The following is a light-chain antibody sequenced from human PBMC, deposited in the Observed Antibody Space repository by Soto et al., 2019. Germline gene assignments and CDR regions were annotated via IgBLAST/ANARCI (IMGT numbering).Light chain of an antibody. J-gene: IGKJ1*01. CDR1: ESVSSNY. CDR3: QQYGSAPWT. CDR2: AAS. V-gene: IGKV3-20*01. Sequence: EIVLTQSPGTLSSSPGERATLSCRASESVSSNYLAWYQQRPGQAPRLLIYAASNRARGIPDRFGGSGSGKGFTPTVRRMEPEDFAVYYCQQYGSAPWTFGQGTKV.